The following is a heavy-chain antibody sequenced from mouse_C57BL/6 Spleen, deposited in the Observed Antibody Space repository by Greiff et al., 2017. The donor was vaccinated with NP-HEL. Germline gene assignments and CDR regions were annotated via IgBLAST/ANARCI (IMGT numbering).Heavy chain of an antibody. CDR2: IYPGNSDT. D-gene: IGHD2-5*01. CDR1: GYTFTSYW. J-gene: IGHJ4*01. Sequence: VQLQQSGTVLARPGASVKMSCKTSGYTFTSYWMHWVKQRPGQGLEWIGAIYPGNSDTSYNQKFKGKAKLTAVTSASTAYMELSSLTNEDSAVYYCTRAIVTYAMDYWGQGTSVTVSS. CDR3: TRAIVTYAMDY. V-gene: IGHV1-5*01.